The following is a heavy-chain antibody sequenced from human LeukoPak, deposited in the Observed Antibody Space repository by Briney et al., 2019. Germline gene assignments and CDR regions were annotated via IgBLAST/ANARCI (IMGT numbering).Heavy chain of an antibody. Sequence: PGGSLRLSCAASGFTFSSYGMHWVRRAPGKGLEWVAVIWYDGSNKYYADSVKGRFTISRDNSKNTLYLQMNSLRAEDTAVYYCARVQLPPTYYYGMDVWGQGTTVTVSS. J-gene: IGHJ6*02. CDR2: IWYDGSNK. CDR3: ARVQLPPTYYYGMDV. D-gene: IGHD2-2*01. CDR1: GFTFSSYG. V-gene: IGHV3-33*01.